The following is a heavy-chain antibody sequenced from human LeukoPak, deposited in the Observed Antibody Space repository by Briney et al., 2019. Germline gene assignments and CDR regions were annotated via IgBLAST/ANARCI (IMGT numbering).Heavy chain of an antibody. J-gene: IGHJ4*02. CDR3: ASHTKYGGSYLDLIY. V-gene: IGHV4-34*01. CDR2: INHSGST. Sequence: SETLSLTCAVYGGSFSGYYWSWIRQPPGKGLEWIGEINHSGSTNYNPSLKSRVTISVGTSKNQFSLKLSSVTAADTAVYYCASHTKYGGSYLDLIYWGQGTLVTVSS. CDR1: GGSFSGYY. D-gene: IGHD1-26*01.